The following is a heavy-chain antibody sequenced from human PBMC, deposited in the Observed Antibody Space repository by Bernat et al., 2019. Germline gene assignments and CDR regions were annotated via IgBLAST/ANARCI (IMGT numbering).Heavy chain of an antibody. D-gene: IGHD2-15*01. J-gene: IGHJ6*02. CDR1: GGSISSGGYY. CDR3: ARWGTEMGGAANYYYYGMDV. CDR2: IYYSGST. V-gene: IGHV4-30-4*08. Sequence: QVQLQESGPGLVKPSQTLSLTCTVSGGSISSGGYYWSWIRQPPGKGLEWIGYIYYSGSTYYNPSLKSRVTISVDTSKNQFSLKLSSVTAADTAVYYCARWGTEMGGAANYYYYGMDVWGQGTTVTVSS.